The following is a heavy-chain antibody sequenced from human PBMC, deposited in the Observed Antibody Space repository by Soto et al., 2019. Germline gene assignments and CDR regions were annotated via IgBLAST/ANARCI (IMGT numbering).Heavy chain of an antibody. CDR2: IWYDGSNK. J-gene: IGHJ4*02. V-gene: IGHV3-30*02. CDR3: AKDPGDSSGWCYFDY. Sequence: GGSLRLSCAASGFTFSRYGMHWVRQGPGKGLEWVAVIWYDGSNKYYADSVKGRFTISRDNSKNTLYLQMNSLRAEDTAVYYCAKDPGDSSGWCYFDYWGQGTLVTVSS. CDR1: GFTFSRYG. D-gene: IGHD6-19*01.